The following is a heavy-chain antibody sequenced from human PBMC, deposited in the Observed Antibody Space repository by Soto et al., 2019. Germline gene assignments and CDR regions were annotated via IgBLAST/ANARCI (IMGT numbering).Heavy chain of an antibody. CDR3: ARVGVFLWFGEQDGMDV. CDR2: IIPILGIA. J-gene: IGHJ6*02. Sequence: QVQLVQSGAEVKKPGSSVKVSCKASGGTFSSYTISWVRQAPGQGLEWMGRIIPILGIANYAQKFQGRVTITADKSTSTAYMELSSLRSEDTAVYYCARVGVFLWFGEQDGMDVWGQGTTVTVSS. V-gene: IGHV1-69*02. CDR1: GGTFSSYT. D-gene: IGHD3-10*01.